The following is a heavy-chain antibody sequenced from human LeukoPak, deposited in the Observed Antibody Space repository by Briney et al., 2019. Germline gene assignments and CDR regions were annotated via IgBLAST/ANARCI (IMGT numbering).Heavy chain of an antibody. V-gene: IGHV3-21*01. CDR3: AREGNDYYYDQ. D-gene: IGHD3-16*01. J-gene: IGHJ4*02. Sequence: NPGGSLRLSCAASGFTFSSNWMHWVRQAPGKGLEWVSSITGDCKYITYADSVKGRFTISRDNAKNSLYLQVASLRGDDTATYYCAREGNDYYYDQWGQGTLVTVSP. CDR2: ITGDCKYI. CDR1: GFTFSSNW.